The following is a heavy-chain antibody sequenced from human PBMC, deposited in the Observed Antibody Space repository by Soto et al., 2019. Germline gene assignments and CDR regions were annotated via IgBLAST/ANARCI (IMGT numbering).Heavy chain of an antibody. Sequence: GASVKVSCKASGGTFSSYAISWVRQAPGQGLEWMGGIIPIFGTANYAQKFQGRVTITADESTSTAYMELSSLRSEDTAVYYCARVRGWELPSAGDYWGQGTLVTVSS. CDR3: ARVRGWELPSAGDY. V-gene: IGHV1-69*13. D-gene: IGHD1-26*01. CDR1: GGTFSSYA. J-gene: IGHJ4*02. CDR2: IIPIFGTA.